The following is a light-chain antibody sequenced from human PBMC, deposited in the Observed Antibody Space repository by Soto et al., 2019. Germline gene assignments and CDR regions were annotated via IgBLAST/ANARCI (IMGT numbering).Light chain of an antibody. CDR3: SSYAGDNNYV. CDR2: EVI. V-gene: IGLV2-8*01. Sequence: QSVLTQPPSAPGSPGQSVTISCTGAISDVGGYDFVSWYQHHPGKAPKLMIYEVIKRPSGVPDRFSGSKSGNTASLTVSGLQAEDEADYYCSSYAGDNNYVFGTGTKVTVL. J-gene: IGLJ1*01. CDR1: ISDVGGYDF.